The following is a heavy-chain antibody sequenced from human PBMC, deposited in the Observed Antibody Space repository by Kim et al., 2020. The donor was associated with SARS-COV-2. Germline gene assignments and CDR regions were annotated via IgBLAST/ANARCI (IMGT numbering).Heavy chain of an antibody. CDR3: ARSPAILSGTYRDAFDI. D-gene: IGHD1-26*01. J-gene: IGHJ3*02. Sequence: GGSLRLSCVASGFKFGDYAMHWVRQAPGKGLEWVSGISWNSGGIGYADSVRGRFTISRDNANNSLSLEMNSLRDDDTALYYCARSPAILSGTYRDAFDIWGQGTVVTVSS. CDR1: GFKFGDYA. CDR2: ISWNSGGI. V-gene: IGHV3-9*01.